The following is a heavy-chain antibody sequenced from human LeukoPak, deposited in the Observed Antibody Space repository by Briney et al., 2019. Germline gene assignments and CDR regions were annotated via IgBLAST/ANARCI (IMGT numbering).Heavy chain of an antibody. V-gene: IGHV1-2*02. J-gene: IGHJ4*02. CDR1: GYTFTGYY. CDR2: INPNSGGT. D-gene: IGHD5-24*01. Sequence: ASVKVSCKASGYTFTGYYMHWVRQAPGQGLEWMGWINPNSGGTNYAQKFQGRVTMTRDTSISTAYMELGRLRSDDTAVYYCARVAWRRDGYNLNYWGQGTLVTVSS. CDR3: ARVAWRRDGYNLNY.